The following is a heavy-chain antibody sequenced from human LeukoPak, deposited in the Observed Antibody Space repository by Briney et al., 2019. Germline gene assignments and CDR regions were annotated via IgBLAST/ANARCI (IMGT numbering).Heavy chain of an antibody. Sequence: GGSLRLSCAASGFTFSSYAMHWVRQAPGKGLEWVAFIRYDGSNNYYEDSVKGRFTISRDNSKNTLYLQMSSLRAEDTAVYYCAKDVVVVPYANSFYYMDVWSKGTTVTVSS. D-gene: IGHD2-2*01. CDR3: AKDVVVVPYANSFYYMDV. J-gene: IGHJ6*03. CDR2: IRYDGSNN. V-gene: IGHV3-30*02. CDR1: GFTFSSYA.